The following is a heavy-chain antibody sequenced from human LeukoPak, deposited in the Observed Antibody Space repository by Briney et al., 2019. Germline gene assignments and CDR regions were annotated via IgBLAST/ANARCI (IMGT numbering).Heavy chain of an antibody. CDR2: IYYSGST. CDR3: ARVLDGYNLDY. Sequence: PSETLSLTCTVSGGSISSGGYYWSWIRQHPGKGLEWIGYIYYSGSTYYNPSLKSRVIISVDTSKNQFSLKLSSVTAADTAVYYCARVLDGYNLDYWGQGTLVTVSS. CDR1: GGSISSGGYY. V-gene: IGHV4-31*03. D-gene: IGHD5-24*01. J-gene: IGHJ4*02.